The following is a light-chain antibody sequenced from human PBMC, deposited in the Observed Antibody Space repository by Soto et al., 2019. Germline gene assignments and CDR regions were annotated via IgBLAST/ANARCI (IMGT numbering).Light chain of an antibody. V-gene: IGKV3-11*01. J-gene: IGKJ4*01. CDR3: QHRSSWPPLT. CDR1: QSVRSY. Sequence: EIVLTQSPATLSLSPGERATLSCRASQSVRSYLAWYQQKPGQAPRLLIYDASNRATGIPPRFSGSGSGTDFTLTISSLEPGDWAVYDGQHRSSWPPLTFGGGTRVEIK. CDR2: DAS.